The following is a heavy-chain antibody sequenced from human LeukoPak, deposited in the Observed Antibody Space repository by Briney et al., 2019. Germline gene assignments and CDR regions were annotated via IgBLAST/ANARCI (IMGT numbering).Heavy chain of an antibody. D-gene: IGHD6-13*01. CDR1: GFTFSSYS. CDR3: ARIAAADAFDI. V-gene: IGHV3-21*01. Sequence: GGSLRLSCAASGFTFSSYSMNWVRQAPGKGLEWVSSISSSSSYIYYADSVKGRFTISRDNAKNSLYLQMNSLRAEDTAVYYCARIAAADAFDIWGQGTMVTVSS. J-gene: IGHJ3*02. CDR2: ISSSSSYI.